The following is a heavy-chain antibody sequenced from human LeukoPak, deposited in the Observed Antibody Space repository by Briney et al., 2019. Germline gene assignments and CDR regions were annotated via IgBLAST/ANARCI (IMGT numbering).Heavy chain of an antibody. Sequence: GGSLRLSCAASGFTFSSHGMSWVRQAPGKGLEWISGISGGGASTFYADSVKGRFTISRDNSKNTLYLQMNSLRAEDTAVYYCARRPDHYDFWSGYNGPDYWXXXTLXXXSS. D-gene: IGHD3-3*01. CDR3: ARRPDHYDFWSGYNGPDY. CDR2: ISGGGAST. J-gene: IGHJ4*01. CDR1: GFTFSSHG. V-gene: IGHV3-23*01.